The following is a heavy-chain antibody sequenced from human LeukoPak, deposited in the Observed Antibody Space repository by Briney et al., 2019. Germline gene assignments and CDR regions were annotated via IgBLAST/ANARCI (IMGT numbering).Heavy chain of an antibody. V-gene: IGHV3-33*01. CDR2: IWYDGSNK. Sequence: QPGRSLRLSCAASGFTFSSYGMHWVRQAPGKGLEWVAVIWYDGSNKYYADSVKGRFTISRDNSKNTLYLQMNSLRAEDTAVYYCARANPGEQWLGDALQSYYGMDVWGQGTTVTVSS. D-gene: IGHD6-19*01. J-gene: IGHJ6*02. CDR1: GFTFSSYG. CDR3: ARANPGEQWLGDALQSYYGMDV.